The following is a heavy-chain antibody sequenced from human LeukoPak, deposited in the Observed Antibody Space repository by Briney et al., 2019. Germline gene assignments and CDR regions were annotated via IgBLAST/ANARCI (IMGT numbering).Heavy chain of an antibody. Sequence: PGGSLRLFCAASGFTFSTYDMSWVRQAPGKGLEWVSAISGSGGSTFNADSVKGRFTISRDNSKNTLFLQMNSLRAEDTAIYYCAKDHPSGYYFDSWGQGTLVTASS. CDR2: ISGSGGST. CDR1: GFTFSTYD. V-gene: IGHV3-23*01. CDR3: AKDHPSGYYFDS. D-gene: IGHD1-14*01. J-gene: IGHJ4*02.